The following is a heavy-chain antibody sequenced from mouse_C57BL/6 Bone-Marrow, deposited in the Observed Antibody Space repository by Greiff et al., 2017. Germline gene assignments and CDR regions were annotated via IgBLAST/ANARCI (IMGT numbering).Heavy chain of an antibody. CDR1: GFSLTSYG. Sequence: VQLQQSGPGLVQPSQRLSITCTVSGFSLTSYGVHWVRQSPGKGLEWLGVIWSGGSTDYNAAFISRLSISKDNSKSQVFFKMNSLQADDTAIYYCARNSFYYYGSSYDWYFDVWGTGTTVTVSS. CDR3: ARNSFYYYGSSYDWYFDV. V-gene: IGHV2-2*01. D-gene: IGHD1-1*01. J-gene: IGHJ1*03. CDR2: IWSGGST.